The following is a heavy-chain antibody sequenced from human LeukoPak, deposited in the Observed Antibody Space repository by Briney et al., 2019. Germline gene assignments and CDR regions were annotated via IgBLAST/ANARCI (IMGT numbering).Heavy chain of an antibody. V-gene: IGHV3-23*01. Sequence: PGGSLRLSCAASGFTFSSYNMNWVRQAPGKGLEWVSGLSGSGRATYYAHSVKGRFTISRENSKNAMFLQMNSLRVDDTAVYYCARQRVMLTGTGGTWIDPWGQGTLVTVSS. CDR3: ARQRVMLTGTGGTWIDP. CDR2: LSGSGRAT. CDR1: GFTFSSYN. D-gene: IGHD1/OR15-1a*01. J-gene: IGHJ5*02.